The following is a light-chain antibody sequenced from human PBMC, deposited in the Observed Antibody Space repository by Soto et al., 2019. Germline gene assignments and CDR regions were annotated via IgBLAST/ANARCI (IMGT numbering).Light chain of an antibody. Sequence: DIQMTQSPSSLSASVGDRVTITCRASQSISSYLNWYQQKPGKAPKLLIYAASTLQSEVPSRFSSSGSGTDFTLTIISLQTEDFATYYCQQSYSTPPSFGQGTKLEIK. CDR3: QQSYSTPPS. CDR1: QSISSY. J-gene: IGKJ2*01. CDR2: AAS. V-gene: IGKV1-39*01.